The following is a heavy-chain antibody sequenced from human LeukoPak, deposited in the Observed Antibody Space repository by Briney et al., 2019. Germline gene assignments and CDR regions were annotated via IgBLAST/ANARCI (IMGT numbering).Heavy chain of an antibody. CDR1: GGSFSCYQ. V-gene: IGHV4-34*01. Sequence: SETLSLSCAVYGGSFSCYQWTWVRQSPGMGLEWIGEINPSGRTNYNPSLKSRVIISVDTSKNQFSLRLSSGTAADTAIYYCARALTFPDFYYYMDVWGEGTTVTVSS. J-gene: IGHJ6*03. D-gene: IGHD2/OR15-2a*01. CDR2: INPSGRT. CDR3: ARALTFPDFYYYMDV.